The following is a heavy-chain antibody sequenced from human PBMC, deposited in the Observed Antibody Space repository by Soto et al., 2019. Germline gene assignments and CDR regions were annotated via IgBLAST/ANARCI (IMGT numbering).Heavy chain of an antibody. Sequence: SETLSLTCTVSGGSISSGAYYWSWIRQHPGKGLEWIGYIYYSGSTYYNPSLKSRVTISVDTSKNQFSLKLSSVTAADTAVYYCAREKGALYHYYYYMDVWGKGTTVTVSS. CDR3: AREKGALYHYYYYMDV. CDR1: GGSISSGAYY. CDR2: IYYSGST. J-gene: IGHJ6*03. V-gene: IGHV4-31*03.